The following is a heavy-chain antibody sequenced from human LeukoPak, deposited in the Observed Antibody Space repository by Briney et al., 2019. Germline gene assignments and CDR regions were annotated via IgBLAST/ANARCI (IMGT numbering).Heavy chain of an antibody. V-gene: IGHV4-61*02. CDR3: ARAPRPPLAYCGGDCYSGFDY. D-gene: IGHD2-21*02. J-gene: IGHJ4*02. CDR1: GGSISSGSYY. Sequence: PSETLSPTCTVSGGSISSGSYYWSWIRQPAGKGLEWIGRIYTSGSTNYNPSLKSRVTISVDTSKNQFSLKLSSVTAADTAVYYCARAPRPPLAYCGGDCYSGFDYWGQGTLVTVSS. CDR2: IYTSGST.